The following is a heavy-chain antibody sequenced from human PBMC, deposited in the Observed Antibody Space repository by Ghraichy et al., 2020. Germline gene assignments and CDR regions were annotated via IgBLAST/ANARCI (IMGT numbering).Heavy chain of an antibody. CDR2: MSYDGDKE. Sequence: GGSLRLSCAASGFTFNTYDMNWVRQAPGKGLEWVAVMSYDGDKEYYADSVKGRFTIFRDNSRNTLYLQMNSLRAEDTAVYYCAKDLFEFSLRAPQGGVSPIDYWGQGTLVTVSS. D-gene: IGHD2-21*01. J-gene: IGHJ4*02. CDR1: GFTFNTYD. V-gene: IGHV3-30*18. CDR3: AKDLFEFSLRAPQGGVSPIDY.